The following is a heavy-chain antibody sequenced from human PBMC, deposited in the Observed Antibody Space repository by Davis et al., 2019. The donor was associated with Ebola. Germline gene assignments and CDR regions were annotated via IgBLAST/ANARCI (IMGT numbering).Heavy chain of an antibody. CDR1: GDSFTSHW. V-gene: IGHV5-51*01. D-gene: IGHD1-20*01. J-gene: IGHJ3*02. Sequence: GGSLRLSCKDSGDSFTSHWIGWVRQMPGKGLEWMGIIYPGDSDTRYSPSFRGQVTISADKSIRTAYLQWSGLKASDTAMYYCASLRRTITGMDDAFDIWGQGTMVTVSS. CDR3: ASLRRTITGMDDAFDI. CDR2: IYPGDSDT.